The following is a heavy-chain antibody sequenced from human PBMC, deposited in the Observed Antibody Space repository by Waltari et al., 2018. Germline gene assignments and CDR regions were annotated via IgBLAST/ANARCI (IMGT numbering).Heavy chain of an antibody. V-gene: IGHV3-21*01. CDR2: IGSTGIPI. J-gene: IGHJ2*01. D-gene: IGHD2-21*02. CDR1: GFTFTPYG. Sequence: EVQLVESGGGLVKPGGSLRLSCAASGFTFTPYGMTWFRQAPGKGVEWLASIGSTGIPIYYATSLEGRFTVSRDNGDNSLHLQMNSLTVEDTALYYCARDMAGTAWYFDLWGRGTLVTVSS. CDR3: ARDMAGTAWYFDL.